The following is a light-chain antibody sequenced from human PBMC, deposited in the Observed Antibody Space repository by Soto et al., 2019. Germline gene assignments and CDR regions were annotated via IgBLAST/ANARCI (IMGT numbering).Light chain of an antibody. V-gene: IGKV3-15*01. Sequence: EILMTQSPATLSLSPGEGVTLSCRAAQDVTNSVAWYQQKSGQAPRLLIYDASARASGVSARFSGSGSGTDFTLTISGLQAEDFAVYFCQQYIRRPHSFGQGTRLEIK. J-gene: IGKJ5*01. CDR1: QDVTNS. CDR2: DAS. CDR3: QQYIRRPHS.